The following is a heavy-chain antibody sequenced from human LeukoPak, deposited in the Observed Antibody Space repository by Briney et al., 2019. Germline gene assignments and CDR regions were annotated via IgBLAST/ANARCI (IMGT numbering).Heavy chain of an antibody. Sequence: SETLSLTCTVSGGSISSYYWSWIRQPPGKGLEWIGEINHSGSTNYNPSLKSRVTISVDTSKNQFSLKLSSVTAADTAVYYCARIFSSSWYHRDYWGQGTLVTVSS. V-gene: IGHV4-34*01. J-gene: IGHJ4*02. D-gene: IGHD6-13*01. CDR3: ARIFSSSWYHRDY. CDR1: GGSISSYY. CDR2: INHSGST.